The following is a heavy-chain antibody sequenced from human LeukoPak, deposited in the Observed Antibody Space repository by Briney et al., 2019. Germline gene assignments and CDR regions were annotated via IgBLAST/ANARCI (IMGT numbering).Heavy chain of an antibody. D-gene: IGHD2-2*01. CDR3: ARGGFYCSSTSCYLLNY. CDR1: GFTFSSYW. V-gene: IGHV3-7*01. CDR2: IKQDGSEK. J-gene: IGHJ4*02. Sequence: GGSLRLSCAASGFTFSSYWMSWVRQAPGKGLEWVANIKQDGSEKYYVDSVKGRFTISRDNAKNSLYLQMNSLRAEDTAVYYCARGGFYCSSTSCYLLNYWGQGTLVTVSS.